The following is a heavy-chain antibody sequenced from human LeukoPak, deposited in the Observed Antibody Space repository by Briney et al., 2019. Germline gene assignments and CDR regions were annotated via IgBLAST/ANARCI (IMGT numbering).Heavy chain of an antibody. V-gene: IGHV3-11*01. D-gene: IGHD6-13*01. CDR3: ARARGGIAAATFDY. CDR2: IRSSGNTI. CDR1: GFTFSDYY. Sequence: GGSLRLSCAASGFTFSDYYMSWIRQAPGKGLEWVSYIRSSGNTIYYADSVKGRFTISRDNAKNSLYLQMNSLRAEDMAVYYCARARGGIAAATFDYWGQGTLVTVSS. J-gene: IGHJ4*02.